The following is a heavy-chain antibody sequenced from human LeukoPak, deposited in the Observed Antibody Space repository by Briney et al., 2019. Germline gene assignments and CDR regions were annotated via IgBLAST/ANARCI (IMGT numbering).Heavy chain of an antibody. CDR1: GFTFSSYA. J-gene: IGHJ3*02. V-gene: IGHV3-30-3*02. CDR2: ISYDGSNK. CDR3: AKTRGGSLHDGFDI. Sequence: GGSLRLSCAASGFTFSSYAMHWVRQAPGKGLEWEAVISYDGSNKYYADSVKGRFTISRDNSKNTLYLRMNSLRAEDTAIYYCAKTRGGSLHDGFDIWGQGTMVAVSS. D-gene: IGHD3-16*01.